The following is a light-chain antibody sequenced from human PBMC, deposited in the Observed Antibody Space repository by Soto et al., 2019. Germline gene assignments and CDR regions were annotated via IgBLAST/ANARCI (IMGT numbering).Light chain of an antibody. V-gene: IGLV2-23*01. J-gene: IGLJ1*01. CDR3: CSYVSSFTYV. CDR1: SSDVGSGSHNL. Sequence: QSALTQPASVSGSPGQSITISCTGTSSDVGSGSHNLVSWYQQRPGKAPKVVIYEGSKRPSGVSDRFAGSKSGNTASLTISGLQAEEEADYYCCSYVSSFTYVFGTGTKVTVL. CDR2: EGS.